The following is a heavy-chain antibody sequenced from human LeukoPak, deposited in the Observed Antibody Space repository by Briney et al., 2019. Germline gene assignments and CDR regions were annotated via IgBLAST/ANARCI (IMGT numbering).Heavy chain of an antibody. V-gene: IGHV1-69*04. D-gene: IGHD6-19*01. CDR1: GGTFSSYA. Sequence: GASVKVSCKASGGTFSSYAISWVRQAPGQGLEWMGRIIPILGIANYAQKFQGRVTITADKSTSTAYMELGSLRSEDTAVYYCARPHCGWYSVCIDEYFQHWGQGTLVTVSS. CDR3: ARPHCGWYSVCIDEYFQH. J-gene: IGHJ1*01. CDR2: IIPILGIA.